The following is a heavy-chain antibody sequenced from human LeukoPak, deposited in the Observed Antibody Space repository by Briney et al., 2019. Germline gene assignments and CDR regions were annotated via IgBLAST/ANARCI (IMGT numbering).Heavy chain of an antibody. V-gene: IGHV1-69*04. J-gene: IGHJ4*02. CDR2: IIPILGIA. CDR3: ARDTGPSTFDY. Sequence: PVKVSCKASGGTFSSYTISWVRQAPGQGLEWMGRIIPILGIANYAQKVQGRVTIAADKSTSTAYMELSSLRSEDTAVYYCARDTGPSTFDYWGQGTLLTVSS. CDR1: GGTFSSYT. D-gene: IGHD1-14*01.